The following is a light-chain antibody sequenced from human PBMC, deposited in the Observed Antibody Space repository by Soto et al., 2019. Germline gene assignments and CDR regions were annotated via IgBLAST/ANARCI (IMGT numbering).Light chain of an antibody. CDR2: DAS. CDR3: QQRSNWPPYP. J-gene: IGKJ2*01. Sequence: EIVLTQSPATLSLSPGERATLSCRASQSVSSYLAWYQQKPGQAPRLLIYDASNRATGIPARFSGSGSGTDFTLTISSLEPEDFAAYYCQQRSNWPPYPFGQGTKLQIK. V-gene: IGKV3-11*01. CDR1: QSVSSY.